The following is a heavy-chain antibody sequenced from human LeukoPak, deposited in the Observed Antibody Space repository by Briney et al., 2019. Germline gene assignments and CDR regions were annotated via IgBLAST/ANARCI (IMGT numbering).Heavy chain of an antibody. D-gene: IGHD6-13*01. CDR1: GFTFSSYG. CDR2: ISYDGSNK. J-gene: IGHJ6*02. CDR3: ARDFDSSSWSYYYYGMDV. Sequence: GGSLRLSCAASGFTFSSYGMHWVRQAPGKGLEWVAVISYDGSNKYYADSVKGRFTISRDNSKNTLYLQMNSLRAEDTAVYYCARDFDSSSWSYYYYGMDVWGQGTTVTVSS. V-gene: IGHV3-30*19.